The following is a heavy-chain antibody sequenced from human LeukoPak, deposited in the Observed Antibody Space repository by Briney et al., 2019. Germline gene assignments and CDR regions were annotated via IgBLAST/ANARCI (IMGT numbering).Heavy chain of an antibody. CDR3: AKHGGSWTFDY. Sequence: SETLSLTCTVSGVSINTYYWSWIRQPPGKGVEWIGYLYDSCNTNYIPSLKSRVTISVDTSKNQFSLKLSSVTAADTAMYYCAKHGGSWTFDYWGQGTLVTGSS. D-gene: IGHD3-16*01. J-gene: IGHJ4*02. CDR1: GVSINTYY. V-gene: IGHV4-59*08. CDR2: LYDSCNT.